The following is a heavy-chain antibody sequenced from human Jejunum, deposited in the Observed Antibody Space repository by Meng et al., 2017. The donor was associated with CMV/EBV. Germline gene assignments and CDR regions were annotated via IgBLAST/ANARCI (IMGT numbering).Heavy chain of an antibody. CDR3: VKAGGSGWFDP. D-gene: IGHD3-16*01. CDR1: WFSVGTNY. CDR2: IYIGGDT. J-gene: IGHJ5*02. Sequence: CAVSWFSVGTNYMGWVRQAPGEGLEWVSVIYIGGDTHYVDSVKGRFTISRDSSRNTLYLQMNSLRAEDTAIYFCVKAGGSGWFDPWGQGTLVTVSS. V-gene: IGHV3-53*01.